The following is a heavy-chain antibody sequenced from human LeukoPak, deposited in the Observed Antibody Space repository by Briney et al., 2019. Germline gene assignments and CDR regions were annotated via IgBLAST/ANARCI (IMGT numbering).Heavy chain of an antibody. V-gene: IGHV4-4*02. D-gene: IGHD3-10*01. J-gene: IGHJ5*02. Sequence: SGTLSLTCSVSGGSISSSNWWSWVRQPPGKGLEWIGEIYHSGSTNYNPSLKSRVTISVDKSKNQFSLKLRSVTAADTAVYYCARVPRGVIVRGWFDPWGQGTLVTVSS. CDR2: IYHSGST. CDR1: GGSISSSNW. CDR3: ARVPRGVIVRGWFDP.